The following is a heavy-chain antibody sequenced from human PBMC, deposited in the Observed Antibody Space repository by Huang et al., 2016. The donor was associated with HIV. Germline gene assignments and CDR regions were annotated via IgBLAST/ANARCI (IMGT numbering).Heavy chain of an antibody. CDR3: ARGRGSSWSLFDT. CDR2: INQRGRT. Sequence: QVQLEQWGARLLKPSETLSLTCAVYGESLSDFFWSWIRQPPGKGLEWIGGINQRGRTNYNPSLKSRVTIAVDTSKKQFSLKLKSVTAADTSMYYCARGRGSSWSLFDTWGQGSLVTVFS. D-gene: IGHD6-13*01. J-gene: IGHJ4*02. V-gene: IGHV4-34*02. CDR1: GESLSDFF.